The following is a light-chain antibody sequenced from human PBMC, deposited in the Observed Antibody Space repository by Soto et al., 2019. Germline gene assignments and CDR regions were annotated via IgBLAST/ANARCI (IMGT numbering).Light chain of an antibody. CDR1: SSDVGGYNY. Sequence: QSVLTQPPSVSGSPGQSVTISCTGTSSDVGGYNYVSWYQQHPGKAPKLMIYEVSKRPSGVPDRFSGSKSGNTASLTVSGLQADDEADYYCSSYTGSTPYVFGTGTKVTVL. V-gene: IGLV2-8*01. J-gene: IGLJ1*01. CDR3: SSYTGSTPYV. CDR2: EVS.